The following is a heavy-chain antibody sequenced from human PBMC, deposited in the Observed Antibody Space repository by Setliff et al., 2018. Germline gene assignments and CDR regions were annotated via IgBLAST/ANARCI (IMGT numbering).Heavy chain of an antibody. D-gene: IGHD3-3*01. Sequence: PGGSLRLSCAASGFTLSSYWMHWVRQAPGKGLVWVSRINSDGSSTSYADSVKGRFTISRDKSKNTLYLQMNSLRGEDTAVYYCAKVGIFGGGYFDFWGQGTLVTVSS. CDR2: INSDGSST. J-gene: IGHJ4*02. CDR1: GFTLSSYW. V-gene: IGHV3-74*01. CDR3: AKVGIFGGGYFDF.